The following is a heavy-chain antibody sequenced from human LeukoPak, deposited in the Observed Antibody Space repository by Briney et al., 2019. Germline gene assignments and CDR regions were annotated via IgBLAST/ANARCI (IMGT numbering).Heavy chain of an antibody. V-gene: IGHV3-30*02. J-gene: IGHJ4*02. D-gene: IGHD2-21*01. CDR2: IRYDGSTK. CDR1: GFTFRNYA. CDR3: AKDYVVGSIDY. Sequence: GGSLRLSCAASGFTFRNYAMHWVRQAPGKGLEWVAVIRYDGSTKHYADSVKGRFTFSRDNSKNTLYLQMNSLRGEDTGVYYCAKDYVVGSIDYWGQGTLVTVSS.